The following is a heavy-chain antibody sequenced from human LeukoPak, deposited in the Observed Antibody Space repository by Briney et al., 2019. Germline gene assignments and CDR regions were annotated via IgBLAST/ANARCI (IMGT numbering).Heavy chain of an antibody. J-gene: IGHJ4*02. Sequence: PGGSLRLSCAASGFTVSSNYMSWVRQAPGKGLEWVSVIYSGSSTYYADSVKGRFTISRHNSKNTLYLQMNSLRAEDTAVYYCAGSTTFDWLSNWGQGTLVTVSS. CDR2: IYSGSST. V-gene: IGHV3-53*04. CDR3: AGSTTFDWLSN. CDR1: GFTVSSNY. D-gene: IGHD3-9*01.